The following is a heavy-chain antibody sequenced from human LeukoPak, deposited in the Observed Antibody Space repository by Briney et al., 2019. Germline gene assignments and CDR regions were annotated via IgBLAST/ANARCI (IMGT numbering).Heavy chain of an antibody. CDR1: GFTFSSFS. J-gene: IGHJ4*02. CDR3: ARIYYFGDNNWRYFDN. CDR2: IDPDGSEK. Sequence: AGGSLRLSCAASGFTFSSFSMNWVRQAPGKGLEWVANIDPDGSEKQYGDSVKGRFTTSRDNAKNSLYLQMNSLRAEDTAIYYCARIYYFGDNNWRYFDNWGQGTLVTVSS. V-gene: IGHV3-7*01. D-gene: IGHD3-10*01.